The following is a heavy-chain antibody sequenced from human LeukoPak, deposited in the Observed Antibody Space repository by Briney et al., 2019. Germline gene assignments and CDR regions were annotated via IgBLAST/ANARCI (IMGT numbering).Heavy chain of an antibody. CDR2: IYYSGST. D-gene: IGHD5-12*01. V-gene: IGHV4-31*03. CDR1: GGSISSGGYY. Sequence: PSQTLSLTCTVSGGSISSGGYYWSWIRQHPGKGLEWIGYIYYSGSTYYNPSLKSRVSISVDTSKNQFSLKLSSVTAADTAAYYCARTSAYSGYEFDYWGQGTLVTVSS. CDR3: ARTSAYSGYEFDY. J-gene: IGHJ4*02.